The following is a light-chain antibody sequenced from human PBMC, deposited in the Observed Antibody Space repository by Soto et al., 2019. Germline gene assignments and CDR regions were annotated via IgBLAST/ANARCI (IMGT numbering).Light chain of an antibody. CDR1: QSVTNNF. CDR2: GAS. V-gene: IGKV3-20*01. CDR3: QQYGTPLFT. Sequence: IVLTQSPGTLSLSPGERATLSCGASQSVTNNFLAWYQQKPGQAPRLLIYGASSRATGGPDRFSGSGSGTDFTLTISRLEPVDFAVYYCQQYGTPLFTFGPGTKVDIK. J-gene: IGKJ3*01.